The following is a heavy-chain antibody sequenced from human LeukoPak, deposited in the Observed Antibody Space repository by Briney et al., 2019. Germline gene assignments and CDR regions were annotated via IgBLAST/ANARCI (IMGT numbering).Heavy chain of an antibody. CDR2: IWYDGSNK. CDR3: ARRVPNEVITDYFDY. V-gene: IGHV3-33*01. Sequence: GGSLRLSCAASGFTFSSYGMHWVRQAPGKGLEWVAVIWYDGSNKYYADSVKGRFTISRDNSKNTLYLQMNSLRAEDTAVYYCARRVPNEVITDYFDYWGPGTLVTVSS. J-gene: IGHJ4*02. D-gene: IGHD3-16*01. CDR1: GFTFSSYG.